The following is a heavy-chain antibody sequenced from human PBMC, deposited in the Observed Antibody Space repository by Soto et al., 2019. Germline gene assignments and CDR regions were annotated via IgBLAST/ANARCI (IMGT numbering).Heavy chain of an antibody. Sequence: QVQLVQSGAEVKKPGASVKVSCKASGYSFSDYDINWVRQATGQGPEWMGWMNPNSGNTGYAQKFQGSVTMPRNTAINSADMEWSSLGSEDTAVYYCARDNRYNWNDEGWFDPWGQGTLVTVSS. CDR3: ARDNRYNWNDEGWFDP. CDR2: MNPNSGNT. CDR1: GYSFSDYD. D-gene: IGHD1-20*01. J-gene: IGHJ5*02. V-gene: IGHV1-8*01.